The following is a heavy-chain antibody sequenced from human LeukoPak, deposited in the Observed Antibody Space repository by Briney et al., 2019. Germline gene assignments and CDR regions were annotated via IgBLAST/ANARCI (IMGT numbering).Heavy chain of an antibody. D-gene: IGHD3-22*01. CDR1: GFTFSSYA. V-gene: IGHV3-23*01. J-gene: IGHJ4*02. CDR2: ISGSGGST. Sequence: LTGGSLRLSCAASGFTFSSYAMSWVRQAPGKRLEWVSAISGSGGSTYYADSVKGRFTSSRDNSKNTLYLQMNSLRAEDTAVYYCTTMIDHLFGYWGQGTLVTVSS. CDR3: TTMIDHLFGY.